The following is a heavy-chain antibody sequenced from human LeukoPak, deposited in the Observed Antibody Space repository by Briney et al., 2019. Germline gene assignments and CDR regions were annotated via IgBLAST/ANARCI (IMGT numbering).Heavy chain of an antibody. J-gene: IGHJ4*02. V-gene: IGHV3-21*01. CDR2: ISSSSSYI. D-gene: IGHD1-14*01. CDR1: GFSFSSYS. CDR3: TRYNNDHFDY. Sequence: GGSLRLSCAASGFSFSSYSMNWVRQAPGKGLEWVSSISSSSSYIYYADSVKGRFTISRDNAKNTMSVQKDDLRAEDTAVYYCTRYNNDHFDYWGQGTLVTVSS.